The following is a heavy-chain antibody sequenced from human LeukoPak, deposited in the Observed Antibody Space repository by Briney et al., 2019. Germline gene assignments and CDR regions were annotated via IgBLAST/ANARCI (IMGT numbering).Heavy chain of an antibody. Sequence: SETLSLTCAVYGGSFSGNYWSWIRQPPGKGLEWIGEINHSGSTNYNPSLKSRVTISVDTSKNQFSLKLSSVTAADTAVYYCARVPGIAAAGIDYYYGMDVWGQGTTVTVSS. CDR1: GGSFSGNY. D-gene: IGHD6-13*01. J-gene: IGHJ6*02. CDR2: INHSGST. CDR3: ARVPGIAAAGIDYYYGMDV. V-gene: IGHV4-34*01.